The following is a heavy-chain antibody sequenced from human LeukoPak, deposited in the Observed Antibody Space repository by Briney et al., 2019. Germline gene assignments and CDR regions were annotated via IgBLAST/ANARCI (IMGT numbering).Heavy chain of an antibody. D-gene: IGHD1-1*01. Sequence: SQTLSLTCGISGDSASSNIAAWNWIRQSPSRGLEWLGRTYYRSRWYNEYGESVKSRTTINSDTSKNQFSLQLNSVTPEDTAVYYCARARIRNDERFDYWGQGPLVTVSS. CDR1: GDSASSNIAA. CDR3: ARARIRNDERFDY. CDR2: TYYRSRWYN. V-gene: IGHV6-1*01. J-gene: IGHJ4*02.